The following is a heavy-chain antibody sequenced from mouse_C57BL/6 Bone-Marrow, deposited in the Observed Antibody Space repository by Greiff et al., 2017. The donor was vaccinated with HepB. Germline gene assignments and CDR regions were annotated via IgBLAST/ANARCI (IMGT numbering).Heavy chain of an antibody. Sequence: EVQLQQSGPELVKPGASVKIPCKASGYTFTDYNMDWVKQSHGKSLEWIGDSNPNNGGTIYNQKFKGKATLTVDKSSSTAYMELRSLTSEDTAVYYCARRQLRAPRFAYWGQGTLVTVSA. D-gene: IGHD3-2*02. J-gene: IGHJ3*01. V-gene: IGHV1-18*01. CDR1: GYTFTDYN. CDR3: ARRQLRAPRFAY. CDR2: SNPNNGGT.